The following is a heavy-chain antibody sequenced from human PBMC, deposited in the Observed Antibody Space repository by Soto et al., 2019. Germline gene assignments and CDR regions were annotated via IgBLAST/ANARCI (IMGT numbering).Heavy chain of an antibody. Sequence: GASVKVSCKASGYTFTSYGISWVRQAPGQGLEWMGWISAYNGNTNYAQKLQGRVTMTTDTSTSTAYMELRSLRSDDTAVYYCARDRYYDFWSGYTGSYDMDVWGQGTTVTVSS. D-gene: IGHD3-3*01. CDR1: GYTFTSYG. CDR3: ARDRYYDFWSGYTGSYDMDV. CDR2: ISAYNGNT. V-gene: IGHV1-18*01. J-gene: IGHJ6*02.